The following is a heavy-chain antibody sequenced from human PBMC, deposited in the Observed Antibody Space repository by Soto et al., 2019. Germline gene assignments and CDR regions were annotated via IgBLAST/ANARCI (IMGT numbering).Heavy chain of an antibody. CDR1: GGSFSGYY. V-gene: IGHV4-34*01. J-gene: IGHJ4*02. Sequence: QVQLQQWGAGLLKPSETLSLTCAVYGGSFSGYYGSWIRQPPGKGLEWIGEINHSGSINYNPFLKSRVTISVDMSKNQFSLKLSSVAAADTAVYYCARGWSSSWFNYWGQGTLVTVSS. CDR2: INHSGSI. CDR3: ARGWSSSWFNY. D-gene: IGHD6-13*01.